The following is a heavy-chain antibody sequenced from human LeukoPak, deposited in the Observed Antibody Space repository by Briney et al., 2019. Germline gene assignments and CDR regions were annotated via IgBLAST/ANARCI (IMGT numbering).Heavy chain of an antibody. CDR1: GGSISSSSDN. J-gene: IGHJ6*03. CDR2: IYYTGIT. CDR3: ARQGRATVVMYMDD. V-gene: IGHV4-39*01. D-gene: IGHD4-23*01. Sequence: PSETLSLTCSVSGGSISSSSDNWGWIRQPPGKGLEWIGSIYYTGITYYNPSLMSRVTMSVDTSKNQFSLRLTSVTAADTATYYCARQGRATVVMYMDDWGKGTTVTVSS.